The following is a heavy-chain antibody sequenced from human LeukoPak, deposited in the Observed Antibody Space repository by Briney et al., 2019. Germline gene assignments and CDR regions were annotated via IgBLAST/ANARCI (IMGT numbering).Heavy chain of an antibody. CDR1: GGSISRYY. CDR3: PSPEGGI. Sequence: SETLSLTCTVSGGSISRYYWSWIRQPPGKGLEWIGYIYYSGSTNYNPSLKSRATISLDTSKNQFSLNLTSVTAADAAVYHCPSPEGGIWGQGTLVTVSS. V-gene: IGHV4-59*01. J-gene: IGHJ4*02. CDR2: IYYSGST. D-gene: IGHD6-13*01.